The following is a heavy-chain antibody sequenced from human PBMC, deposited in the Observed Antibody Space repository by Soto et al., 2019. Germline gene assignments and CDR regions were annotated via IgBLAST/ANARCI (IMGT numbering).Heavy chain of an antibody. Sequence: SETRSLTCTVSGGSISSYYWSWIRQPPGKGLEWIGYIYYSGSTNYNPSLKSRVTISVDTSKNQFSLKVRSVTAADTAVYYCARLSGSYNDRYFDSWGQGTLVTVSS. CDR3: ARLSGSYNDRYFDS. CDR1: GGSISSYY. D-gene: IGHD1-26*01. V-gene: IGHV4-59*08. CDR2: IYYSGST. J-gene: IGHJ4*02.